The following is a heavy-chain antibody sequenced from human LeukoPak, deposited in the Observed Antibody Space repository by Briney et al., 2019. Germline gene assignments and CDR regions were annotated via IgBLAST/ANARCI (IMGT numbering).Heavy chain of an antibody. CDR3: ARRPFGFWSGYYTY. D-gene: IGHD3-3*01. V-gene: IGHV4-34*01. Sequence: PSETLSLTCAVYGGSFNTYYWSWIRQPPGKGLEWIGEINHSGSTNYNPSLKSRVTISVDTSKNQFSLKLSSVTAADTAVYYCARRPFGFWSGYYTYWGQGTLVTVSS. CDR2: INHSGST. CDR1: GGSFNTYY. J-gene: IGHJ4*02.